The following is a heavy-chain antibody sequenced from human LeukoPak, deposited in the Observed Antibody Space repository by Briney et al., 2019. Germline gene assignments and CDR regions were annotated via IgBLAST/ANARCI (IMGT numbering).Heavy chain of an antibody. J-gene: IGHJ4*02. CDR3: ARRSQLGGFFDN. CDR1: GFSFSTYW. Sequence: GGSLRLSCAASGFSFSTYWMHWVRQASGKGLVWVSRINGDGSSTNYADSVKGRFTISRDNTKNTLYLQMNSLRAEDTAVYFCARRSQLGGFFDNWGQGTLVTVSS. CDR2: INGDGSST. D-gene: IGHD7-27*01. V-gene: IGHV3-74*01.